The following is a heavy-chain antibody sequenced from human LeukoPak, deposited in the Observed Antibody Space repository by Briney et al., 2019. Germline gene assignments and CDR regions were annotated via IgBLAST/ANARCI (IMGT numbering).Heavy chain of an antibody. CDR3: ARDPRGYSSGWYSGAFDI. CDR1: GYTFTGYY. V-gene: IGHV1-2*02. D-gene: IGHD6-19*01. Sequence: ASVKVSCKASGYTFTGYYMHWVRQAPGQGLEWMGWINPNSGGTNYAQKFQGRVTMTRDTSISTAYRERSRLRSDDTAVYYCARDPRGYSSGWYSGAFDIWGQGTMVTVSS. J-gene: IGHJ3*02. CDR2: INPNSGGT.